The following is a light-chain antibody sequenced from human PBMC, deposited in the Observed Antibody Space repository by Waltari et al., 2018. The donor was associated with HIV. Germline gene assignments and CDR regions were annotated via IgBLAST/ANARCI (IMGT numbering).Light chain of an antibody. CDR1: QSVSSN. CDR3: QQYNKWPSVA. V-gene: IGKV3-15*01. J-gene: IGKJ1*01. CDR2: GAS. Sequence: EIVMTQSPATLCVSPGERATLSCRASQSVSSNLAWYQQKPGQTPRLLIYGASIRATGIPARFSGSGSGTEFTLTISSLQSEDFAVYYCQQYNKWPSVAFGQGTKVEVK.